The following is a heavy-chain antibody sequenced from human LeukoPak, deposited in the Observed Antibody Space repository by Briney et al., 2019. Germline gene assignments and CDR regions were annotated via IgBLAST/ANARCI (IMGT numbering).Heavy chain of an antibody. CDR1: GFTFGSHS. Sequence: PGGSLRLSCAASGFTFGSHSMNWVRQAPGKGLEWVANIKQDGSEKYYVDSVKGRFTISRDNAKNSLYLQMNILRAEDTAVYYCVRAVGAKGGAFDIWGQGTMVTVSS. V-gene: IGHV3-7*01. CDR3: VRAVGAKGGAFDI. CDR2: IKQDGSEK. D-gene: IGHD1-26*01. J-gene: IGHJ3*02.